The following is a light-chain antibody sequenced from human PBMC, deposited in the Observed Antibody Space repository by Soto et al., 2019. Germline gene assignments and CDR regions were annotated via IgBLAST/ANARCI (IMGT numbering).Light chain of an antibody. CDR2: EVS. CDR1: NSDVGLYDF. CDR3: ISYTSDDVRYV. V-gene: IGLV2-14*01. Sequence: QSALXQPASVSGTPGQSITISCTGSNSDVGLYDFVSWYQHHPGRAPKLIVSEVSHRPSGISNRFSGSKSGNTASLTISGLQSEDEADYYCISYTSDDVRYVFGTGTKVTVL. J-gene: IGLJ1*01.